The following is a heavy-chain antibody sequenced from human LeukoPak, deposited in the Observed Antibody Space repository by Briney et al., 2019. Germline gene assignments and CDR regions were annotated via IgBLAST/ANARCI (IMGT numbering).Heavy chain of an antibody. CDR3: AKGAAIDH. D-gene: IGHD5-24*01. CDR1: GFTFNNYA. CDR2: VTGPADTT. J-gene: IGHJ4*02. Sequence: GGSLRLSCAASGFTFNNYAMDWVRQAPGKGLEWVAAVTGPADTTYYADSVKGRFTISRDSFKDTLYLQMNRLGAEDTALYYCAKGAAIDHWGQGTLVTVSS. V-gene: IGHV3-23*01.